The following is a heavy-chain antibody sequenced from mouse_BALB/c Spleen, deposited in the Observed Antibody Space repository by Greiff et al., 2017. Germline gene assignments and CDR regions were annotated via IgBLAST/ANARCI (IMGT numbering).Heavy chain of an antibody. J-gene: IGHJ2*01. V-gene: IGHV5-6-3*01. D-gene: IGHD2-3*01. Sequence: EVMLVESGGGLVQPGGSLKLSCAASGFTFSSYGMSWVRQTPDKRLELVATINSNGGSTYYPASVKGRFTISRDNAKNTLYLQMSSLKSEDTAMYYCARDDGYSRFDYWGQGTTLTVSS. CDR1: GFTFSSYG. CDR3: ARDDGYSRFDY. CDR2: INSNGGST.